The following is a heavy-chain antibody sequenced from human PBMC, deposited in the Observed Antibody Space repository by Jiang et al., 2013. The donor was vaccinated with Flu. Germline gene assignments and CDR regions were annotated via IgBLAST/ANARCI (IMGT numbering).Heavy chain of an antibody. CDR2: IYYSGST. V-gene: IGHV4-39*01. D-gene: IGHD3-10*01. J-gene: IGHJ4*02. CDR3: ARRYGSGSYNDY. Sequence: LLKPSETLSLTCTVSGGSISSSSYYWGWIRQPPGKGLEWIGSIYYSGSTYYNPSLKSRVTISVDTSKNQFSLKLSSVTAADTAVYYCARRYGSGSYNDYWGQGTLVTVSS. CDR1: GGSISSSSYY.